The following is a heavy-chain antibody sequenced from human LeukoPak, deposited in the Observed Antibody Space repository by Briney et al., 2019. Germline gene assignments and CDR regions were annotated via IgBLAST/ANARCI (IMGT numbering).Heavy chain of an antibody. CDR1: GFTFSSYS. D-gene: IGHD5-18*01. CDR2: ISTSSSTI. J-gene: IGHJ4*02. V-gene: IGHV3-48*01. Sequence: GGSLRLSCAASGFTFSSYSMNWVRQAPGKGLEWVSYISTSSSTIYYADSVKGRFTVSRDNSKNTLYLQMNSLRAEDTAVYYCARDQVDTAMGSFDYWGQGTLVTVSS. CDR3: ARDQVDTAMGSFDY.